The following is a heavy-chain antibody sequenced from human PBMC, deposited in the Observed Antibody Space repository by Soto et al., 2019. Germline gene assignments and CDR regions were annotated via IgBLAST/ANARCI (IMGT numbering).Heavy chain of an antibody. J-gene: IGHJ4*02. CDR2: ISYDGSNK. V-gene: IGHV3-30*18. CDR3: AKDNLRYNWNYDY. CDR1: GFTFSSYG. D-gene: IGHD1-7*01. Sequence: GGSLRLSCAASGFTFSSYGMHWVRQAPGKGLEWVAVISYDGSNKYYADSVKGRFTISRDNSKNTLYLEMNSLRAEDTAVYYCAKDNLRYNWNYDYWGQGTLVTVSS.